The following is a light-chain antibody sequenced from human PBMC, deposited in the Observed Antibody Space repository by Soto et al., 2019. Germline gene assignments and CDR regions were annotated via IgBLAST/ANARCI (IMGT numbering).Light chain of an antibody. V-gene: IGKV1-33*01. CDR3: QQYDNLPPKLT. CDR2: DAS. CDR1: QDISNY. Sequence: DIQMTQSPSSLSASVGDRVTITCQASQDISNYLTWYQQKPGKAPKLLIYDASNLETGVPSRFSGSGSGTDFTFTISSLQPEDMATYYCQQYDNLPPKLTFGRGTKVEIK. J-gene: IGKJ4*01.